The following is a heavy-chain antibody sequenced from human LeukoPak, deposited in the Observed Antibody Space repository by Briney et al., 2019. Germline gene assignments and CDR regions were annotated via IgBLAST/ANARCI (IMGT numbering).Heavy chain of an antibody. CDR3: AAAPILRGEGGEHYKYGMDV. CDR2: IHHNGTR. V-gene: IGHV4/OR15-8*01. Sequence: SETLSLTCGVSGGSINSGNLWSWVRQSPGKGLEWIGEIHHNGTRNYNPSLKSRFTISADTFKNHFSLIVTSLTAADTAVYYCAAAPILRGEGGEHYKYGMDVWGQGTTVIVSS. CDR1: GGSINSGNL. D-gene: IGHD2-2*02. J-gene: IGHJ6*02.